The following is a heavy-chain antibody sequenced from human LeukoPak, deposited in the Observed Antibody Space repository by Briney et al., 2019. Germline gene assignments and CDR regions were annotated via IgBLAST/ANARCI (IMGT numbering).Heavy chain of an antibody. CDR1: GYTFTSYG. Sequence: ASVKVSCKASGYTFTSYGISWVRQAPGQGLEGMGWISAYNVNTNYAQKLQGRVTMTTDTSTSTAYMELRSLRSDETAVYYSARDGKAYCSGGSCYQQTFDYWGEGTLVTVSS. CDR2: ISAYNVNT. V-gene: IGHV1-18*01. J-gene: IGHJ4*02. CDR3: ARDGKAYCSGGSCYQQTFDY. D-gene: IGHD2-15*01.